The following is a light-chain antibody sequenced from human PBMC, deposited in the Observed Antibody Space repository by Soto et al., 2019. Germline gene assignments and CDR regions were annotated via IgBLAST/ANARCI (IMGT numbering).Light chain of an antibody. Sequence: DIHMTQSPSTLSASVGDRVTITCRASQSISSWLAWYQQKPGKAPKLLIYKASSLESGVPSRFSGSGSGTEFTLTISSLQPDDFATYYCQQYNSYSKTWTFGQGTKVDI. J-gene: IGKJ1*01. V-gene: IGKV1-5*03. CDR2: KAS. CDR1: QSISSW. CDR3: QQYNSYSKTWT.